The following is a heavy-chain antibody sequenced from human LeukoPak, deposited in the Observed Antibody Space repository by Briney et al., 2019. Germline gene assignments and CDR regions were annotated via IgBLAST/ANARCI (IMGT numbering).Heavy chain of an antibody. Sequence: SETLSLTCAVYGGSFTGYFWNWIRQPPGKGLEWIGEINHSGSTNYNPSLKSRVTISVDTSKNQFSLKLSSVTAADTAVYYCARGVMGYYYMDVWDKGTTVTVSS. CDR1: GGSFTGYF. J-gene: IGHJ6*03. CDR3: ARGVMGYYYMDV. D-gene: IGHD3-16*01. CDR2: INHSGST. V-gene: IGHV4-34*01.